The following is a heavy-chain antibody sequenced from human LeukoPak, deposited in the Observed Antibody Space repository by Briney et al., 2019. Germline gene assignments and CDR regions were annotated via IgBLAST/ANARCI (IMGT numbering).Heavy chain of an antibody. CDR1: GYTFTNYY. CDR2: INPNSGGT. J-gene: IGHJ4*02. CDR3: ARIGYNHYFDY. Sequence: ASVKVSCKASGYTFTNYYIHWVRQAPGQGLEWMGWINPNSGGTNYAQTFQGRVTMTRDTSITTAYLELGRLRSDDTAVYYCARIGYNHYFDYWGQGTLVTVSS. D-gene: IGHD5-24*01. V-gene: IGHV1-2*02.